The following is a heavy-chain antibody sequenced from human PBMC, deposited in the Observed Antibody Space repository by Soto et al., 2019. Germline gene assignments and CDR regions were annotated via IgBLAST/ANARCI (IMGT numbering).Heavy chain of an antibody. D-gene: IGHD3-9*01. J-gene: IGHJ6*02. V-gene: IGHV5-51*01. Sequence: GETLKISCKGSGYSFTSYWIGWVRQMPGKGLEWMGIIYPGDSDTRYSPSFQGQVTISADKSISTAYLQWSSLKASDTAMYYCARHRADILTGYPNYYYYYGMDVWGQGTTVTVSS. CDR1: GYSFTSYW. CDR3: ARHRADILTGYPNYYYYYGMDV. CDR2: IYPGDSDT.